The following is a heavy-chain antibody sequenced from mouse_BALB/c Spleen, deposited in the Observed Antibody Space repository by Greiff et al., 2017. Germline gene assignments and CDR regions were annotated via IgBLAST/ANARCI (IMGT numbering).Heavy chain of an antibody. J-gene: IGHJ3*01. V-gene: IGHV1-15*01. CDR3: TRLGSGYYAY. D-gene: IGHD3-1*01. CDR1: GYTFTEYE. CDR2: IDPETGGT. Sequence: VQLQQSGAELVRPGASVTLSCKASGYTFTEYEMHWVKQTPVHGLEWIGAIDPETGGTAYNQKFKGKATLTADKSSSTAYMELRSLTSEDSAVYYCTRLGSGYYAYWGQGTLVTVSA.